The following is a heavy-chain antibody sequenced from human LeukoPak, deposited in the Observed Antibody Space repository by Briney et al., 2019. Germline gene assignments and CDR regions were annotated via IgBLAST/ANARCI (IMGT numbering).Heavy chain of an antibody. CDR1: GFIFTHYG. V-gene: IGHV3-33*01. J-gene: IGHJ2*01. D-gene: IGHD2-2*01. CDR3: VLVVVPAAVWHFDL. CDR2: IGVDGTMK. Sequence: GGSLRLSCAASGFIFTHYGFRWVRQVPGKGLEWVAVIGVDGTMKYYAESVKGRFTISRDNSRNTLYLQMNSLRAEDTAVYYCVLVVVPAAVWHFDLWGRGTLVTVSS.